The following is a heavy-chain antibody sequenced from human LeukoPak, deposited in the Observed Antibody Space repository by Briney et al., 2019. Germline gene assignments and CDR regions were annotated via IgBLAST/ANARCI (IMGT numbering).Heavy chain of an antibody. CDR1: GFIFSSHW. Sequence: PGGSLRLSCAASGFIFSSHWMSWVRQAPGKGLEWVANINQDGSEKYYVDSVKGRFTISRDNAKNSLYLQMDSLRAEDTALYYCARVRGGSMGTGGYYFDYWGQGTLVTVSS. CDR2: INQDGSEK. V-gene: IGHV3-7*05. J-gene: IGHJ4*02. D-gene: IGHD5-18*01. CDR3: ARVRGGSMGTGGYYFDY.